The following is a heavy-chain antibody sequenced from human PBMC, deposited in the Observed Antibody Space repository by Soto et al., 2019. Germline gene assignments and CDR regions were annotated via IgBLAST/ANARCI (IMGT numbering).Heavy chain of an antibody. D-gene: IGHD3-22*01. V-gene: IGHV1-2*04. J-gene: IGHJ6*02. Sequence: ASVKVSCKASGYTFTGYYMHWVRQAPGQGLEWMGWINPNSGGTNYAQKFQGWVTMTRDTSISTAYMELSRLRSDDTAVYYCARLCHDSSGYYPEPCYYGMDVWGQGTTVTVSS. CDR3: ARLCHDSSGYYPEPCYYGMDV. CDR1: GYTFTGYY. CDR2: INPNSGGT.